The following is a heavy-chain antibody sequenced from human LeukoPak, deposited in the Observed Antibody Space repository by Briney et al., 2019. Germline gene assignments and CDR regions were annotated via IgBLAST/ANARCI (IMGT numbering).Heavy chain of an antibody. CDR2: IIPILGIA. CDR1: GGTFSSYA. CDR3: ARLRNYYGSGEEYFDF. V-gene: IGHV1-69*04. D-gene: IGHD3-10*01. J-gene: IGHJ4*02. Sequence: ASVKVSCKASGGTFSSYAISWVRQVPGQGLEWMGRIIPILGIANYAQKFQGRVTITADKSTSTAYMELSSLRSEDTAVYYCARLRNYYGSGEEYFDFWGQGTLVTVSS.